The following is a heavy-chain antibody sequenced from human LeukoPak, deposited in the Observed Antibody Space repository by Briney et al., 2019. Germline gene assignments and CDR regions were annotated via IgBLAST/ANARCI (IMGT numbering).Heavy chain of an antibody. Sequence: PGGSLRLSCAASGFTFSDYYMSWIRQAPGKGLEWVLYISSSGSTIYYADSVKGRFTISRDNAKNSLYLQMNSLRAEDTAVYYCARIGSGYSYGYYYYGMDVWGQGTTVTVSS. CDR2: ISSSGSTI. CDR1: GFTFSDYY. V-gene: IGHV3-11*01. D-gene: IGHD5-18*01. J-gene: IGHJ6*02. CDR3: ARIGSGYSYGYYYYGMDV.